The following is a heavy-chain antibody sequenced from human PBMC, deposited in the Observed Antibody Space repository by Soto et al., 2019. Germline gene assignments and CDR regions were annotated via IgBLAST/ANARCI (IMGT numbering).Heavy chain of an antibody. J-gene: IGHJ6*03. V-gene: IGHV3-23*01. CDR2: ISGSGGST. CDR1: GFTFSSYA. Sequence: GGSLRLSCAASGFTFSSYAMSWVRQAPGKGLEWVSAISGSGGSTYYADSVKGRFTISRDNSKNTLYLQMNSLRAEDTAVYYCASPIVVVPAASYYYMDVWGKGTTVTGSS. CDR3: ASPIVVVPAASYYYMDV. D-gene: IGHD2-2*01.